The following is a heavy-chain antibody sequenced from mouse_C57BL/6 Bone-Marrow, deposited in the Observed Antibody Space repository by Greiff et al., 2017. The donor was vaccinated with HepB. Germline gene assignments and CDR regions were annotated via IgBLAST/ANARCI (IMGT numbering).Heavy chain of an antibody. CDR3: VRGPALYGSSPWFAY. V-gene: IGHV10-3*01. D-gene: IGHD1-1*01. CDR2: IRSKSSNYAT. Sequence: DVKLVESGGGLVQPKGSLKLSCAASGFTFNTYAMHWVRQAPGKGLEWVARIRSKSSNYATYYADSVKDRFTISRDDSQSMLYLQTNNLKTEDTAMYYCVRGPALYGSSPWFAYWGQGTLVTVSA. CDR1: GFTFNTYA. J-gene: IGHJ3*01.